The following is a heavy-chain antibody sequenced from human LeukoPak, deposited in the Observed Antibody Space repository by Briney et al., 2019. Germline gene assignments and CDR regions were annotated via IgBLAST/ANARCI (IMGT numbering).Heavy chain of an antibody. J-gene: IGHJ4*02. CDR1: GFTFSNYG. V-gene: IGHV3-33*01. Sequence: GGSLRLSCAASGFTFSNYGMHWVRQAPGKGLEWVAVIWYDGSNKYYADSVKGRFTISRDNSKNTLYLQMNSLRAEDTAVYYCARDGQWRGFDYLGQGTLVTVSS. CDR3: ARDGQWRGFDY. CDR2: IWYDGSNK. D-gene: IGHD6-19*01.